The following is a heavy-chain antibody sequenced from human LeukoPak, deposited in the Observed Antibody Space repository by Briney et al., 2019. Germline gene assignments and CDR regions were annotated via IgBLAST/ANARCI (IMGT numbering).Heavy chain of an antibody. D-gene: IGHD3-3*01. CDR1: GYTFTSYG. V-gene: IGHV1-18*01. CDR2: ISGNNGYT. CDR3: ATTGDDFWSGFDY. J-gene: IGHJ4*02. Sequence: VASVKVSCKTSGYTFTSYGISWVRQAPGQGLEWMGWISGNNGYTKYAQKLQGRVTMTTDTSTSTAYMELSSLRSEDTAVYYCATTGDDFWSGFDYWGQGTLVTVSS.